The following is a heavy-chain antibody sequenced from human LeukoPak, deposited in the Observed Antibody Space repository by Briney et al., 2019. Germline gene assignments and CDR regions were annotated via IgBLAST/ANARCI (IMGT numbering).Heavy chain of an antibody. V-gene: IGHV4-59*08. D-gene: IGHD1-26*01. CDR3: ARHSGSYYPDI. CDR1: GGSISSYY. J-gene: IGHJ3*02. Sequence: SETLSLTCTVSGGSISSYYWSWIRQPPGKGLEWIGYIYYSGSTNYNPSLKSRVTISVDTSRIEFSLKLSSVTAADTAVYYCARHSGSYYPDIWGQGTMVTVSS. CDR2: IYYSGST.